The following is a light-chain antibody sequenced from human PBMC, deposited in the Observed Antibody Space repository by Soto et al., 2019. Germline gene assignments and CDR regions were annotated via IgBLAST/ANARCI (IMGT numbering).Light chain of an antibody. V-gene: IGLV1-47*01. J-gene: IGLJ1*01. Sequence: QSVLTQPPSASGTPGQGVTISCSGSTSNIGSNYVYWYQQLPGTAPKLLIYRTNQRPSGVPDRFSGSKSGTPASLAISGLRSDDEADYFCATWDDSLNGFYVFGTGTKVTV. CDR3: ATWDDSLNGFYV. CDR1: TSNIGSNY. CDR2: RTN.